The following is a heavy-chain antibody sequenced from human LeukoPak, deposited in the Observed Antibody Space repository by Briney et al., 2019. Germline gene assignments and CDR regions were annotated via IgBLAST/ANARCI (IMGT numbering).Heavy chain of an antibody. V-gene: IGHV4-4*07. CDR1: GGFISSYY. D-gene: IGHD5-12*01. J-gene: IGHJ4*02. Sequence: PSETLSLTCTVSGGFISSYYWSWIRQPAGKGLEWIGRIYTSGSTNYNPSLKSRVTMSVDTSKNQFSLKLRSVTAADTAVYYCARDRVARDGFDYWCQGTLVTVSS. CDR2: IYTSGST. CDR3: ARDRVARDGFDY.